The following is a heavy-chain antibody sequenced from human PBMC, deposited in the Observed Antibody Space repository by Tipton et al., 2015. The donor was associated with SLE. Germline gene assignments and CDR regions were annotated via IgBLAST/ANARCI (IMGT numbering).Heavy chain of an antibody. CDR3: TRLMTTVDAFDI. Sequence: SLRLSCTASGFTFGDYAMSWVRQAPGKGLEWVGFLRSKAYGGTTEYAASVKGRFTISRDDSKSIAYLQMNSLKTEDTAVYYCTRLMTTVDAFDIWGQGTMVTVSS. CDR2: LRSKAYGGTT. D-gene: IGHD4-17*01. V-gene: IGHV3-49*04. CDR1: GFTFGDYA. J-gene: IGHJ3*02.